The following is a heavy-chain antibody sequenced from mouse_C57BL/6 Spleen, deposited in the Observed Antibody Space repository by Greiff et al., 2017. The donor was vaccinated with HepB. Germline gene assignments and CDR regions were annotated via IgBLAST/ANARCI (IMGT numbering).Heavy chain of an antibody. CDR3: AREGYYYGSSFYAMDY. CDR2: INPNNGGT. D-gene: IGHD1-1*01. V-gene: IGHV1-26*01. J-gene: IGHJ4*01. CDR1: GYTFTDYY. Sequence: VQLQQSGPELVKPGASVKISCKASGYTFTDYYMNWVKQSHGKSLEWIGDINPNNGGTSYNQKFKGKATLTVDKSSSTAYMELRSLTSEDSAVYYCAREGYYYGSSFYAMDYWGQGTSVTVSS.